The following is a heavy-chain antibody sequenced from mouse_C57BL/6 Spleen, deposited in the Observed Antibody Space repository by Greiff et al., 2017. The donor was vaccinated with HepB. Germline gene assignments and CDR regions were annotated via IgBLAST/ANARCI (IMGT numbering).Heavy chain of an antibody. J-gene: IGHJ3*01. D-gene: IGHD3-2*02. CDR2: IYPGSGST. CDR1: GYTFTSYW. CDR3: ARDERSSGYGWFAY. V-gene: IGHV1-55*01. Sequence: QVQLKQPGAELVKPGASVKMSCKASGYTFTSYWITWVKQRPGQGLEWIGDIYPGSGSTNYNEKFKSKATLTVDTSSSTAYMQLSSLTSEDSAVYYCARDERSSGYGWFAYWGQGTLVTVSA.